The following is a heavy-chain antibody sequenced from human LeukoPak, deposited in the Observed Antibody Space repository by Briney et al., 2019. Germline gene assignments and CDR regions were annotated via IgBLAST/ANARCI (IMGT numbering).Heavy chain of an antibody. V-gene: IGHV3-66*01. J-gene: IGHJ4*02. D-gene: IGHD1-14*01. CDR3: ARGEPFDF. Sequence: GGSLRLSCAASGFTVSSHYMTWVRQAPGKGLEWVSIIYSVGSTYYADSVKGRFTISRDNSKNTLSLQMNSLRAEDTAVYYCARGEPFDFWGQGTLVTVSS. CDR1: GFTVSSHY. CDR2: IYSVGST.